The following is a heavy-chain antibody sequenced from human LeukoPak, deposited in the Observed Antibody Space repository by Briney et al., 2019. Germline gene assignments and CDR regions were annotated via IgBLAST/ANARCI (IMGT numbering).Heavy chain of an antibody. CDR3: VRQRGAGDYLGYFVY. Sequence: SETLSLTCTVSGGSIIRDIDFWGWIRQSRGQGLAWIGSIYHGGRAYYDPSFEGRATISVDVSKNQFSLNMRSVTAADTAVYNCVRQRGAGDYLGYFVYWDQRAIVTVSS. CDR1: GGSIIRDIDF. D-gene: IGHD4-17*01. CDR2: IYHGGRA. V-gene: IGHV4-39*01. J-gene: IGHJ4*02.